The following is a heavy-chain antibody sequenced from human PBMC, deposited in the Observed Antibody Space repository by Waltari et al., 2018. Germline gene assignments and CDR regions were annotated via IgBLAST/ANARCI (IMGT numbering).Heavy chain of an antibody. CDR1: GGSISSYY. J-gene: IGHJ3*02. D-gene: IGHD7-27*01. V-gene: IGHV4-59*01. CDR3: AREGTGEVSAFDI. CDR2: IYYSGST. Sequence: QVQLHESGPGLVKPSETLSLTCTVSGGSISSYYWSWIRQPPGKGLEWIGYIYYSGSTNYNPSLKSRVTISVDTSKNQFSLKLSSVTAADTAVYYCAREGTGEVSAFDIWGQGTMVTVSS.